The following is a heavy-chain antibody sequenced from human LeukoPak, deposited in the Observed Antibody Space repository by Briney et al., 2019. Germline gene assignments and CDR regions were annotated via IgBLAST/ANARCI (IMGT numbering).Heavy chain of an antibody. CDR2: ISSSSSYI. CDR3: ARESLPQLRYFDWLLNPPASDAFDI. Sequence: PGGSLRLSCAASGFTFSSYSMNWVRQAPGKGLEWVSSISSSSSYIYYADSVKGRFTISRDNAKNSLYLQMNSLRAEDTAVYYCARESLPQLRYFDWLLNPPASDAFDIWGQGTMVTVSS. J-gene: IGHJ3*02. D-gene: IGHD3-9*01. CDR1: GFTFSSYS. V-gene: IGHV3-21*01.